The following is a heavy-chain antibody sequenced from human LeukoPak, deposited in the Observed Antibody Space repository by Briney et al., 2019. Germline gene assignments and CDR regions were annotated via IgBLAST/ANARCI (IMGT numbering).Heavy chain of an antibody. Sequence: SETLSLTCTVSGGSISSYYWSWIRQPAGKGLEWIGRIYTSGSTNYNPSLKSRVTMSVDTSKNQFSLKLSSVTAADTAVYYCARSRRVGRSYYGSGTGLPTDYYYYYMDAWGKGTTATVSS. CDR1: GGSISSYY. J-gene: IGHJ6*03. CDR2: IYTSGST. D-gene: IGHD3-10*01. V-gene: IGHV4-4*07. CDR3: ARSRRVGRSYYGSGTGLPTDYYYYYMDA.